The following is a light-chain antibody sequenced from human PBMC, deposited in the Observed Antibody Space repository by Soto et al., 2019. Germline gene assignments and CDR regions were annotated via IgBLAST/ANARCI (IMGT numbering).Light chain of an antibody. CDR2: ASS. CDR3: LHNYSPRST. J-gene: IGKJ1*01. CDR1: QSVTTY. Sequence: DIQMTQSPSALSASVGDRVTITCRASQSVTTYLSWYQQKPGKAPKLLIFASSSLFSGVPSRFSGRGSVTDFTLTITSLQPEAVAPYVCLHNYSPRSTFGKGTKV. V-gene: IGKV1-39*01.